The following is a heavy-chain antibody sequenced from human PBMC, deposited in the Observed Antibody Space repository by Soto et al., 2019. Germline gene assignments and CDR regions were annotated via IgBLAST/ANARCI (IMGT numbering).Heavy chain of an antibody. V-gene: IGHV5-51*01. D-gene: IGHD6-6*01. Sequence: PGASLKISCKGSGYSFTSYWIGWVRQMPGKGLEWMGIIYPGDSDTRYSPSFQGQVTISADKSISTAYLQWSSLKASDTAMYYCARHGIAARDYYYYGMDVWGQGTTVTV. CDR1: GYSFTSYW. CDR3: ARHGIAARDYYYYGMDV. J-gene: IGHJ6*02. CDR2: IYPGDSDT.